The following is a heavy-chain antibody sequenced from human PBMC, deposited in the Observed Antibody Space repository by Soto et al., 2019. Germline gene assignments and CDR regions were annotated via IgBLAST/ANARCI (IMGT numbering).Heavy chain of an antibody. V-gene: IGHV3-23*01. D-gene: IGHD3-16*01. J-gene: IGHJ3*02. CDR3: ATDFYAAGGFDI. Sequence: EVQLLESGGGLVQPGGSLRLSCAASGFTFRGYAMSWVRQAPGKGLEWVSGISPSGGSTYYAASVKGRFTISRDNSKNTLQLQMSILRAEDTAVYYCATDFYAAGGFDIWGQGTRVTVSS. CDR1: GFTFRGYA. CDR2: ISPSGGST.